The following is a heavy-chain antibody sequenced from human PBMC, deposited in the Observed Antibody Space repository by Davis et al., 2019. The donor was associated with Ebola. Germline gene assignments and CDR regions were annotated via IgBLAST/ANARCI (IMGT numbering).Heavy chain of an antibody. CDR1: GGSFSGYY. V-gene: IGHV4-34*01. CDR2: IYHSGST. CDR3: ARHQGAYYSDY. Sequence: MPSETLSLTCAVYGGSFSGYYWSWIRQPPGKGLEWIGEIYHSGSTNYNPSLKSRVTMSVNTSKNQFSLKLLSVTAADTAMYYCARHQGAYYSDYWGQGTLVTVSP. D-gene: IGHD3-10*01. J-gene: IGHJ4*02.